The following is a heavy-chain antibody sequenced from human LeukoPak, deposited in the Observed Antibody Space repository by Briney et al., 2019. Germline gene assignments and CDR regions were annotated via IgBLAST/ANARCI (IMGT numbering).Heavy chain of an antibody. Sequence: PSETLSLTCAVNGASLYGYFWSWIRQPPGKGLEWIGEINHSGSTSYNPSLKSQVSISIDTSKNQFSLKLTSVTAADTAVYYCARQTGSGLFILPGGQGTLVTVSS. V-gene: IGHV4-34*01. CDR1: GASLYGYF. J-gene: IGHJ4*02. CDR2: INHSGST. CDR3: ARQTGSGLFILP. D-gene: IGHD3/OR15-3a*01.